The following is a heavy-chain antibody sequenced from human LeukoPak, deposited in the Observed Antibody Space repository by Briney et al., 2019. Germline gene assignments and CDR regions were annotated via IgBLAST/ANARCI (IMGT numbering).Heavy chain of an antibody. CDR3: ARGTSIAGTYTGLDY. CDR2: ISYDGSNK. V-gene: IGHV3-30*04. Sequence: PGGSLRLSCAASGFTFSSCAMHWVRQAPGKGLEWVAVISYDGSNKYYADSVKGRFTISRDNSKNTLYLQMNSLRAEDTAVYYCARGTSIAGTYTGLDYWGQGTLVTVSS. J-gene: IGHJ4*02. D-gene: IGHD6-6*01. CDR1: GFTFSSCA.